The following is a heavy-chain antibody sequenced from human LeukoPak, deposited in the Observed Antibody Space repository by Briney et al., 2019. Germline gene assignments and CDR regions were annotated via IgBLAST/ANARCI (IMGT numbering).Heavy chain of an antibody. CDR1: GFTFSSYA. J-gene: IGHJ4*02. Sequence: GRSLRLSCAASGFTFSSYAMHWVRQAPGKGLEWVAVISYDGSNKYYADSVKGRFTISRDNSKNTLYLQMNSLRAEDTAVYYCARDLYYYDSSGYGNWGQGTLVTVSS. V-gene: IGHV3-30-3*01. CDR3: ARDLYYYDSSGYGN. CDR2: ISYDGSNK. D-gene: IGHD3-22*01.